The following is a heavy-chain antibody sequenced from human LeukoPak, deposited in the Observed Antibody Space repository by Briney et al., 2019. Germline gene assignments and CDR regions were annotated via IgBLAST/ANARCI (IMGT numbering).Heavy chain of an antibody. D-gene: IGHD2-2*01. CDR3: AIRIVVVPAARQYNWFDP. Sequence: SETLSLTCAVYGGSFSGYYWSWIRQPPGKGLAWIGEINHSGSTNYNPSLKSRVTISVDTSKNQFSLKLSSVTAADTAVYYCAIRIVVVPAARQYNWFDPWGQGTLVTVSS. CDR1: GGSFSGYY. V-gene: IGHV4-34*01. J-gene: IGHJ5*02. CDR2: INHSGST.